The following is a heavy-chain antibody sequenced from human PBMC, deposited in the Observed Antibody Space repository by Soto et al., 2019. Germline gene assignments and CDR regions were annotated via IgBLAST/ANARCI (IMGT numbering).Heavy chain of an antibody. J-gene: IGHJ5*02. V-gene: IGHV4-34*01. Sequence: SETLSLTCAVYGGSFSGYYWSWIRQPPGKGLEWIGEINHSGSTNYNPSLKSRVTISVDTSKNQFSLKLSSVTAADTAVYYCARGSRIAMVRASRWFDPWGQGTRGTV. CDR3: ARGSRIAMVRASRWFDP. CDR1: GGSFSGYY. CDR2: INHSGST. D-gene: IGHD3-10*01.